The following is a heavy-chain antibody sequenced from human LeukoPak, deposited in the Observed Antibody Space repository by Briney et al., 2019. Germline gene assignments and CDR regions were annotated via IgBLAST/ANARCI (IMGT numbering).Heavy chain of an antibody. CDR3: ARESGVIGYYFDY. CDR2: INPNSGGT. Sequence: ASVKVSCKTSGYTFIGHYIHWVRQAPGQGLEWMGWINPNSGGTNYAQKFQGRVTMTRDTSISTAYMELSRLRSDDTAVYCCARESGVIGYYFDYWGQGTLVTVSS. CDR1: GYTFIGHY. J-gene: IGHJ4*02. V-gene: IGHV1-2*02. D-gene: IGHD2/OR15-2a*01.